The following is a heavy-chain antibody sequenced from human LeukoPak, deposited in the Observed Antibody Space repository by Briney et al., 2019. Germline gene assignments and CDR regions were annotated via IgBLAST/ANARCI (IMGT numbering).Heavy chain of an antibody. CDR3: ARAPNGFGAFDI. CDR1: GGSMRSYY. J-gene: IGHJ3*02. D-gene: IGHD2-8*01. CDR2: IYYSGST. V-gene: IGHV4-59*01. Sequence: SETLSLTRTVSGGSMRSYYRVWIRQPPGKGLEWIGYIYYSGSTDYNPSLKSRVTISVDTSKNEFSLKMSSVTAADTAVYYCARAPNGFGAFDIWGLGTTVTVSS.